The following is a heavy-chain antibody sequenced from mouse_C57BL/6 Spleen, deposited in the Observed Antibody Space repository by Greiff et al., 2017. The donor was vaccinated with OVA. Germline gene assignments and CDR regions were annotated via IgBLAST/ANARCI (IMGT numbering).Heavy chain of an antibody. CDR3: TRPSTVVNFDY. Sequence: VKLQESGAELVRPGASVTLSCKASGYTFTDYEMHWVKQTPVHGLEWIGAIDPETGGTAYNQKFKGKAILTADKSSSTAYMELRSLTSEDSAVYYCTRPSTVVNFDYWGHGTTLTVSS. D-gene: IGHD1-1*01. J-gene: IGHJ2*01. V-gene: IGHV1-15*01. CDR2: IDPETGGT. CDR1: GYTFTDYE.